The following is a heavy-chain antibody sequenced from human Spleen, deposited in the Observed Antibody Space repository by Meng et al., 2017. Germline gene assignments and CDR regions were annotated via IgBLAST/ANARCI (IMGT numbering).Heavy chain of an antibody. CDR1: GGSISSGRYY. V-gene: IGHV4-39*07. Sequence: QLQGWGPGLWKPSGTLSPSCAVSGGSISSGRYYWNWIRQPPGKGLEWIGSVYYSGITYYNPSLESRVTISVDTSKNQFSLKLSSVTAADTAVYYCARDLWELRYKAPFDPWGQGILVTVSS. J-gene: IGHJ5*02. CDR2: VYYSGIT. CDR3: ARDLWELRYKAPFDP. D-gene: IGHD3-16*01.